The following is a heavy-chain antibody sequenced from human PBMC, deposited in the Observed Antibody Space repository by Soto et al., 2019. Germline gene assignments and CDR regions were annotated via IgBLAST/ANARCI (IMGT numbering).Heavy chain of an antibody. CDR2: ISAYSGNT. V-gene: IGHV1-18*01. J-gene: IGHJ4*02. Sequence: APVKVSCKASGYTFTSYGISWVRQAPGQGLEWMGWISAYSGNTNYAQKLQGRVTMTTDTSTSTVYMELSSLRSEDTAVFYCARSPYSSGSYYPIDYWGQGTLVTVSS. CDR3: ARSPYSSGSYYPIDY. CDR1: GYTFTSYG. D-gene: IGHD3-22*01.